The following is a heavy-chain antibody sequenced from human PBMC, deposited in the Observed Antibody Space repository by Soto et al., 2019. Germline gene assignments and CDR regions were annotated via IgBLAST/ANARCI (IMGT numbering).Heavy chain of an antibody. J-gene: IGHJ6*02. CDR3: AGGGGGYYYYGMDV. CDR2: ISYDGSSE. D-gene: IGHD3-16*01. CDR1: GFTFSGYA. V-gene: IGHV3-30-3*01. Sequence: QVQLVESGGGVVQPGRSLRLSCVASGFTFSGYAMHWVRQAPGKGLEWVTVISYDGSSEYYADSVKGRFTISRDSSKNKVYRKMNSLRGEDTAVYYCAGGGGGYYYYGMDVWGQGTTVTVSS.